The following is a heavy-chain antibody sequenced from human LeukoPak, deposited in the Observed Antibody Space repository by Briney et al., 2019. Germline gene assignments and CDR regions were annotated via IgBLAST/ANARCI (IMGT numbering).Heavy chain of an antibody. D-gene: IGHD3-3*01. CDR1: GFTVSSNY. CDR2: IYSGGST. V-gene: IGHV3-66*02. J-gene: IGHJ6*03. CDR3: ARAGSYDFWSGYYNGYYYYYMDV. Sequence: GGSLRLSCAASGFTVSSNYMSWVRQAPGKGLEWVSVIYSGGSTYYADSVKGRFTISRGNSKNTLYLQMNSLRAEDTAVYYCARAGSYDFWSGYYNGYYYYYMDVWGKGTTVTVSS.